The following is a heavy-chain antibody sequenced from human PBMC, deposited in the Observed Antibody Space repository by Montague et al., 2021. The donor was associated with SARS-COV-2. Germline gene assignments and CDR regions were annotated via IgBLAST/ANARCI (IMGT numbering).Heavy chain of an antibody. CDR2: IYYSGST. D-gene: IGHD6-13*01. V-gene: IGHV4-39*07. J-gene: IGHJ6*02. CDR1: GGSISSSSYY. Sequence: SETLSLTCSVSGGSISSSSYYWGWIRQPPGKGLEWIGGIYYSGSTFYNPSLKSRVTISVDTSKNQFSLKLSSVTAADTAVYYCARDRRQQLVRFSGMDFWGQGTPVTVSS. CDR3: ARDRRQQLVRFSGMDF.